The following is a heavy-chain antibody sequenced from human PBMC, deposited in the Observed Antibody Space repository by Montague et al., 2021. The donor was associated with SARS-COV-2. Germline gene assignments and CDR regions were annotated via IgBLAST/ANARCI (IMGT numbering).Heavy chain of an antibody. CDR3: AKDFFTIFGVVITHRYYYYGMDV. D-gene: IGHD3-3*01. CDR1: GFTFSSYG. J-gene: IGHJ6*02. CDR2: ISYDGSNK. V-gene: IGHV3-30*18. Sequence: SLRLSCAASGFTFSSYGMHWVRQAPGKGLEWVAVISYDGSNKYYXDSVKGRFTISRDNSKNTLYLQMNSLRAEDTAVYYCAKDFFTIFGVVITHRYYYYGMDVWGQGTTVTVSS.